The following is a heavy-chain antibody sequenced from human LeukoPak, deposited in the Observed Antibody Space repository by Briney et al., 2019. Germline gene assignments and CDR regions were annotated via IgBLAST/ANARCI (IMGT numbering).Heavy chain of an antibody. CDR2: IYTSGST. J-gene: IGHJ6*03. Sequence: ASETLSLTCAVYGGSFSGYYWSWIRQPAGKGLEWIGRIYTSGSTNYNPSLKSRVTISVDTSKNQFSLKLSSVTAADTAVYYCAREGSTSRRNYYYYYYMDVWGKGTTVTVSS. D-gene: IGHD2-2*01. CDR1: GGSFSGYY. CDR3: AREGSTSRRNYYYYYYMDV. V-gene: IGHV4-4*07.